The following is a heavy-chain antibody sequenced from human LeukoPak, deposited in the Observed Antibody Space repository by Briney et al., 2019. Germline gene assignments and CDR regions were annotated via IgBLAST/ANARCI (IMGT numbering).Heavy chain of an antibody. J-gene: IGHJ5*02. CDR1: GFTFSSYN. CDR2: ISGSGDST. Sequence: QSGGSLRLSCADSGFTFSSYNMNWVRQAPGKGLEWVSGISGSGDSTYYADSVKGRFTISRDNSKNTLYLQMNSLRAEDTAVYYCAKGLHVRHDSSGHFSNWFDPWGQGTLVTVSS. V-gene: IGHV3-23*01. CDR3: AKGLHVRHDSSGHFSNWFDP. D-gene: IGHD3-22*01.